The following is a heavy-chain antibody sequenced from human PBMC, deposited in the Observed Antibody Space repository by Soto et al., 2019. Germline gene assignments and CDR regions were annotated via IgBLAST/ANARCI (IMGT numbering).Heavy chain of an antibody. D-gene: IGHD5-18*01. CDR3: AKDQAMDNYYYYGMDV. Sequence: GGSLRLSCAASGFTFSSYAMSWVRQAPGKGLEWVSAISGSGGSTYYADSVKGRFTISRDNSKNTLYLQVNSLRAEDTAVYYCAKDQAMDNYYYYGMDVWGQGTTVTVSS. J-gene: IGHJ6*02. V-gene: IGHV3-23*01. CDR2: ISGSGGST. CDR1: GFTFSSYA.